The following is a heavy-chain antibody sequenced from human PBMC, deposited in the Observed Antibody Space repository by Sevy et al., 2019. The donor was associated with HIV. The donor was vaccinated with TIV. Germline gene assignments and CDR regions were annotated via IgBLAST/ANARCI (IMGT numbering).Heavy chain of an antibody. CDR2: KHYSGST. D-gene: IGHD1-26*01. V-gene: IGHV4-59*01. CDR3: ARSGAYATTLDL. Sequence: SETLSLTCTVSGGSISSNYWSWIRQPPGKGLEWIGYKHYSGSTNYNPSLKSRVTISIDRSNNQFSLKLNSVTAADTAVFYCARSGAYATTLDLWGRGTLVTVSS. J-gene: IGHJ2*01. CDR1: GGSISSNY.